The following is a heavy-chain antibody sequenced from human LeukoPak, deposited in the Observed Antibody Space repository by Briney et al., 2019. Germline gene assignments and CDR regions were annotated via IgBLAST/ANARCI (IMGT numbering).Heavy chain of an antibody. CDR3: ARDMRIVGATTTSLNY. Sequence: ASVKVSCKASGYTFTGYYMHWVRQAPGQGLEWMGWINPNSGGTNYAQKFQGRVTMTRDTSISTAYMELSRLRSDDTAVYYCARDMRIVGATTTSLNYWGQGTLVTVSS. CDR1: GYTFTGYY. D-gene: IGHD1-26*01. J-gene: IGHJ4*02. V-gene: IGHV1-2*02. CDR2: INPNSGGT.